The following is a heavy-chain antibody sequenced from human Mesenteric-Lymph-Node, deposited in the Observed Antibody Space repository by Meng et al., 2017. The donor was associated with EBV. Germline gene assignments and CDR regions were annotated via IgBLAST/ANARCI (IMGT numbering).Heavy chain of an antibody. J-gene: IGHJ5*01. CDR2: ISSSSDSI. D-gene: IGHD6-19*01. V-gene: IGHV3-11*01. CDR1: GFSFSDYY. CDR3: VKTGIAVAGALDS. Sequence: GQGVESGGGFVKPGGSLRLSCGASGFSFSDYYMSWIRQAPGKGLEWVSYISSSSDSIKYADSVKGRFTTSRDNAENSLYLQMNSLRAEDTAVYYCVKTGIAVAGALDSWGRGTLVTVSS.